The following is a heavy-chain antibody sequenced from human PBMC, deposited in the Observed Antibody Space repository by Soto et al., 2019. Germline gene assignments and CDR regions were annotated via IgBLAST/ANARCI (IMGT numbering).Heavy chain of an antibody. CDR3: AAFGESYRIYYGMDV. V-gene: IGHV4-4*02. Sequence: SETLSLTCAVSGGSISSSNWWSWVRQPPGKGLEWIGEIYHSGSTNYNPSLKSRVTISVDKSKNQFSLKLSSVTAADTAVYYCAAFGESYRIYYGMDVWGQGTTVT. D-gene: IGHD3-10*01. CDR2: IYHSGST. J-gene: IGHJ6*02. CDR1: GGSISSSNW.